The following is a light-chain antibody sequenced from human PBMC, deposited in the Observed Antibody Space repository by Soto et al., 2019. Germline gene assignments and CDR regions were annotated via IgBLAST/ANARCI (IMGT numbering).Light chain of an antibody. J-gene: IGLJ3*02. CDR2: LEGRGGY. V-gene: IGLV4-60*02. Sequence: QSVLTQSSSASASLGSSVKLTCALSSGHNSYIIAWHQQQPGKAPRYLMTLEGRGGYNKGSGVPDRFSGSSSGADRYLTISNLQFEDEADYYCETWDSNSWVFGGGTKLTVL. CDR3: ETWDSNSWV. CDR1: SGHNSYI.